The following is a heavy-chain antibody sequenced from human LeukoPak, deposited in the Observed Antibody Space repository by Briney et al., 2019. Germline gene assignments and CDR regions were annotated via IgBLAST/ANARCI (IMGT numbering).Heavy chain of an antibody. V-gene: IGHV3-48*01. J-gene: IGHJ4*02. Sequence: GGSLRLSCAASGFSFGDYSMNWVRQAPGKGREWISYIGISSGNTYYADSVKGRFTISGDKARASLYLQMNSLRVEDTAVYYCARDYKYAFDNWGQGTLVTVSS. CDR3: ARDYKYAFDN. CDR2: IGISSGNT. D-gene: IGHD5-24*01. CDR1: GFSFGDYS.